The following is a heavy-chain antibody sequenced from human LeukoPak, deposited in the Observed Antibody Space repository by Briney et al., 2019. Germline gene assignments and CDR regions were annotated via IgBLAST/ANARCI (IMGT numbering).Heavy chain of an antibody. Sequence: SVKVSCKASGGTFSSYAISWVRQAPGQGLEWMGGIIPIFGTANYAQKFQGRVTITADKSTSTAYMELSSLRSEDTAAYYCARGRCSGGSCYANMDVWGKGTTVTVSS. J-gene: IGHJ6*03. D-gene: IGHD2-15*01. CDR1: GGTFSSYA. V-gene: IGHV1-69*06. CDR2: IIPIFGTA. CDR3: ARGRCSGGSCYANMDV.